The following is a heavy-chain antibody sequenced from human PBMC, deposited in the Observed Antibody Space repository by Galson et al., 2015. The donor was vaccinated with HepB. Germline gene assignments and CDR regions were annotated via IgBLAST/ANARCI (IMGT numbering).Heavy chain of an antibody. CDR1: GFTFSSYW. Sequence: SLRLSCAASGFTFSSYWMRWVRQAPGQGLEWVANIKQDGSEKYYVDSVKGRFTISRDNAKNPLYLQMNSLRAEDTAVYYCASGKGVVVVAAPLDVWGKGTTVTVSS. J-gene: IGHJ6*04. CDR3: ASGKGVVVVAAPLDV. CDR2: IKQDGSEK. D-gene: IGHD2-15*01. V-gene: IGHV3-7*03.